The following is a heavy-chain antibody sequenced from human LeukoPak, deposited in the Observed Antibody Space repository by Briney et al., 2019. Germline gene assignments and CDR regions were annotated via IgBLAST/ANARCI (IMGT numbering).Heavy chain of an antibody. J-gene: IGHJ5*02. CDR1: GDSISGSNYH. Sequence: SETLSLTCTVSGDSISGSNYHWGWIRQPPGKGLEWLGTVHHTGRAFYNPSLRGRTTVSVDTSKNQFSLKLTSVTAADTAAYYCAREPDAWGQGTLVTVSS. V-gene: IGHV4-39*07. CDR3: AREPDA. CDR2: VHHTGRA.